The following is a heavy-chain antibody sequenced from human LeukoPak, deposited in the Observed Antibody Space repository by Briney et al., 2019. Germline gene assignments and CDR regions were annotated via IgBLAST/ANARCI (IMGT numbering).Heavy chain of an antibody. D-gene: IGHD6-25*01. V-gene: IGHV4-59*01. CDR2: IYYSGST. J-gene: IGHJ3*02. CDR1: GGSISSYY. Sequence: SETLSLTCTVSGGSISSYYWGWIRQPPGKGLEWIGYIYYSGSTNYNPSLKSRVTISVDTSKNQFSLRLSSVTAADTAVYYCTRDKGGYLKDGFDIWGQGTMVTASS. CDR3: TRDKGGYLKDGFDI.